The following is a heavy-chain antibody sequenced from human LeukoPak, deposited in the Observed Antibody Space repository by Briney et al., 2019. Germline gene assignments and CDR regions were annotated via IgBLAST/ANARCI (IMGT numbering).Heavy chain of an antibody. CDR2: INHSGST. J-gene: IGHJ5*01. Sequence: SETLSLTCAVYGGSFSGYYWSWTRQPPGKGLEWIGEINHSGSTNYNPSLKSRVTISVDTSKNQFSLKLSSVTAADTAVYYCARATTGSTTLDSWGQGILVTVSS. CDR3: ARATTGSTTLDS. D-gene: IGHD1-1*01. CDR1: GGSFSGYY. V-gene: IGHV4-34*01.